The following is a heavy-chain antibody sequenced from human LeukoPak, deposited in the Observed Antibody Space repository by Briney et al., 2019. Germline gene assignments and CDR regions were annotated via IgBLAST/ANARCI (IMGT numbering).Heavy chain of an antibody. CDR2: IYPGDSDT. V-gene: IGHV5-51*01. Sequence: GGSLKISCKGSGYSFTNYWIAWVRQMPGKGLELMGIIYPGDSDTRYSPSFQGQVTISADKSISTAYLQWSSLKASDTAMYYCAGLLTNGEDSWGQGTLVTVSS. CDR3: AGLLTNGEDS. D-gene: IGHD3-10*01. CDR1: GYSFTNYW. J-gene: IGHJ4*02.